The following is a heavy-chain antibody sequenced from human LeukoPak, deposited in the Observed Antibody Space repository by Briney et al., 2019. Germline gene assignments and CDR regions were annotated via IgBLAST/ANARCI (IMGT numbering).Heavy chain of an antibody. J-gene: IGHJ5*02. CDR2: ISAYNGNS. Sequence: ASVTVSCKASGYTFTSYGISWVRQAPGQGLEWMGWISAYNGNSNYAQKLQGRVTMTTDTSTSTAYMELRSLRFDDTAVYYCARVVVVAATPRWFDPWGQGTLVTVSS. CDR3: ARVVVVAATPRWFDP. V-gene: IGHV1-18*01. D-gene: IGHD2-15*01. CDR1: GYTFTSYG.